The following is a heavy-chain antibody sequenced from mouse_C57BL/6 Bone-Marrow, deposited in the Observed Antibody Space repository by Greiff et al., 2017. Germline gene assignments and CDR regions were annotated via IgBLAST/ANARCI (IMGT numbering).Heavy chain of an antibody. CDR1: GYAFTNYL. CDR2: INPGSGGT. J-gene: IGHJ3*01. Sequence: VKLQESGAELVRPGTSVKVSCKASGYAFTNYLIEWVKQRPGQGLEWIGVINPGSGGTNYNEKFKGKATLTADKSSSTAYMQLSSLTSEDSAVYFCARNWDYYGSRPAWLAYWGQGTLVTVSA. D-gene: IGHD1-1*01. V-gene: IGHV1-54*01. CDR3: ARNWDYYGSRPAWLAY.